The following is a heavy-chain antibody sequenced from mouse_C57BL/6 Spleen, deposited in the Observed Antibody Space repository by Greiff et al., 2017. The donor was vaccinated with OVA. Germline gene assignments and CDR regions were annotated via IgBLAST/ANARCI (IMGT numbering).Heavy chain of an antibody. V-gene: IGHV1-82*01. Sequence: QVQLQQSGPELVKPGASVKISCKASGYAFSSSWMNWVKQRPGKGLEWIGRIYPGDGDTNYNGKFKGKATLTADKSSSTAYMQLSSLTSEDSAVYFCAREDYDYLDYWGQGTTLTVSS. CDR1: GYAFSSSW. J-gene: IGHJ2*01. D-gene: IGHD2-4*01. CDR3: AREDYDYLDY. CDR2: IYPGDGDT.